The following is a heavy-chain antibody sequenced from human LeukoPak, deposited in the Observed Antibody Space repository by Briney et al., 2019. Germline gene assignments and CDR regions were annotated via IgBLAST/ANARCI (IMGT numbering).Heavy chain of an antibody. V-gene: IGHV3-11*06. CDR3: ARAPMSYDSSGFGGAFDI. Sequence: PGGSLRLSCAASGFTFSDYYMSWIRQAPGKGLEWVSYISISSSYTNYSDSVKGRFTISRDNSKNTMYLQMNSLRAEDTAMYYCARAPMSYDSSGFGGAFDIWGQGTMVTVSS. CDR1: GFTFSDYY. J-gene: IGHJ3*02. D-gene: IGHD3-22*01. CDR2: ISISSSYT.